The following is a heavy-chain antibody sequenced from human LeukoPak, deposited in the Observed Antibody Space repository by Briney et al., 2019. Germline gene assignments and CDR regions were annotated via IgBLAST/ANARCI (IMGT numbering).Heavy chain of an antibody. J-gene: IGHJ4*02. D-gene: IGHD6-6*01. V-gene: IGHV3-20*04. CDR2: INWNGGST. CDR1: GFTFDDYG. CDR3: ARDVRVYSSSSPPGY. Sequence: GGSLRLSCAASGFTFDDYGMSWVRQAPGKGLEWVSGINWNGGSTGYADSAKGRFTISRDNAKNSLYLQMNSLRAEDTALYYCARDVRVYSSSSPPGYWGQGTLVTVSS.